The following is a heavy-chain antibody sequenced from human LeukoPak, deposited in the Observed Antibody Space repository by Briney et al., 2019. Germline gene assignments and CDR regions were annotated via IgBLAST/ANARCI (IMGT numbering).Heavy chain of an antibody. V-gene: IGHV4-34*01. CDR1: GGSFSGYY. J-gene: IGHJ4*02. Sequence: SETLSLTCAVYGGSFSGYYWSWIRQPPGKGLEWIGEINHSGSTNYNPSLKSRVTISVDTSKNQFSLKLSSVTAADTAVYYCARGGILTGYKHWGQGTLVTVSS. D-gene: IGHD3-9*01. CDR2: INHSGST. CDR3: ARGGILTGYKH.